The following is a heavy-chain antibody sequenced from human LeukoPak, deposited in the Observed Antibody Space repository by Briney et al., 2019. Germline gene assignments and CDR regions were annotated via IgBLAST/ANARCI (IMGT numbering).Heavy chain of an antibody. Sequence: ASETLSLTCTVSGGSISSYYWSWIRQPPGKGLEWIGYIYYSGSTNYNPSLKSRVTISVDTSKNQFSLKLSSVTAADTAVYYCARRAGDYSHPYDYWGQGTLVTVSS. V-gene: IGHV4-59*01. J-gene: IGHJ4*02. CDR1: GGSISSYY. D-gene: IGHD3-22*01. CDR2: IYYSGST. CDR3: ARRAGDYSHPYDY.